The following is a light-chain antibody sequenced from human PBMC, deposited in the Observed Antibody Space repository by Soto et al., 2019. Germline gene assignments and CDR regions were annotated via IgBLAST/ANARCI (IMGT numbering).Light chain of an antibody. J-gene: IGKJ1*01. CDR2: GAS. CDR3: PQYDNFPRT. V-gene: IGKV3-20*01. Sequence: EIVLTQSPGTLSLSPGERATLSCRASRSVSSNYLAWHQQKAGQAPRLLIYGASNRATGVPDKFSGSGSGTDFTLTIDTLEPEDFAVYYCPQYDNFPRTFGPGTKVEFK. CDR1: RSVSSNY.